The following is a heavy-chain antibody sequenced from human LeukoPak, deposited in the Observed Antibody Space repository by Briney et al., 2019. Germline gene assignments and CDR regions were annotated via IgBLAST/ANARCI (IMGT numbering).Heavy chain of an antibody. CDR2: IYTSGSI. CDR3: AREREGDIVATITDFYYYYYMDV. Sequence: PSETLSLTCTVSGGSISSGSYYWSWIRQPAGKGLEWIGRIYTSGSINYNPSLKSRVTISVDTSKNQFSLKLSSVTAADTAVYYCAREREGDIVATITDFYYYYYMDVWGKGTTVTISS. J-gene: IGHJ6*03. CDR1: GGSISSGSYY. D-gene: IGHD5-12*01. V-gene: IGHV4-61*02.